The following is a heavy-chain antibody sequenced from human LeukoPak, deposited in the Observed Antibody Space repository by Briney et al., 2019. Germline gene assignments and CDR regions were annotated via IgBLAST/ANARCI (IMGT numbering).Heavy chain of an antibody. CDR2: IYYSGST. J-gene: IGHJ6*03. Sequence: PSETLSLTCTVSGGSIISYYRSWIRQPPGKGLEWIGYIYYSGSTNYNPSLKSRVTISVDTSKNQFSLKLSSVTAADTAVYYCARILTQGSGPETYYMDVWGKGTTVTVSS. CDR1: GGSIISYY. V-gene: IGHV4-59*01. CDR3: ARILTQGSGPETYYMDV. D-gene: IGHD3-3*01.